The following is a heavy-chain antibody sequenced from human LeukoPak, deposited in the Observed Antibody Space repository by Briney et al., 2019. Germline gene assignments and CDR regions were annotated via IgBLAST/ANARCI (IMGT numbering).Heavy chain of an antibody. CDR3: ARQQDPGWFDP. Sequence: ETLSLTCTVSGGSISSYYWSWIRQPPGKGLEWIGYIYYSGSTNYNPSLKSRVTISVDTSKNQFSLKLSSVTAAGTAVYYCARQQDPGWFDPWGQGTLVTVSS. V-gene: IGHV4-59*08. J-gene: IGHJ5*02. CDR2: IYYSGST. CDR1: GGSISSYY.